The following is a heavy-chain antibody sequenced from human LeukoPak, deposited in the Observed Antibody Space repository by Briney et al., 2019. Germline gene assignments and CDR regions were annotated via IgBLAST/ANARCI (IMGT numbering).Heavy chain of an antibody. CDR1: GFTFSDSW. CDR2: MYGDMSDI. V-gene: IGHV3-74*01. D-gene: IGHD4-23*01. J-gene: IGHJ5*02. CDR3: ARDLGLRGST. Sequence: GGSLRLSRDVSGFTFSDSWMHWVRQTPGKGLVWVSRMYGDMSDISYADSVKGRFTISRDNAKNTVYLQMNSLRGEDTAVYYCARDLGLRGSTWGQGTLVTVSS.